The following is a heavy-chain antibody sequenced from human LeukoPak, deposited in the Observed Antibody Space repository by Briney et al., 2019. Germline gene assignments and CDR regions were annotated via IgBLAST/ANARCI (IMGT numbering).Heavy chain of an antibody. V-gene: IGHV1-3*01. CDR1: GYTFTSYA. D-gene: IGHD4-11*01. CDR2: INAGNGNT. Sequence: ASVKVSCKASGYTFTSYAIHWVRQAPGQRLEWMGWINAGNGNTKYSQKFQGRVTITRDTSASTAYMELSSLRSEDTAVYYCARSKRGNPGSLDYWGQATLVTVSS. J-gene: IGHJ4*02. CDR3: ARSKRGNPGSLDY.